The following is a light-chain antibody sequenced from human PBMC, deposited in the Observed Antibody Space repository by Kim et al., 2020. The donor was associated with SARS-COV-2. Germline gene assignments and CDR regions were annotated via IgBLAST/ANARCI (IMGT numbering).Light chain of an antibody. Sequence: SSELTQDPAVSVALGQTVRITCQGDSLRSYYASWYQQKPEQAPVLVIYGKNNRPSEIPDRFSGSSSGNTASLTITGAQAEDEADYYCNSRDSSGNHLVFGGGTKLTVL. V-gene: IGLV3-19*01. J-gene: IGLJ2*01. CDR2: GKN. CDR3: NSRDSSGNHLV. CDR1: SLRSYY.